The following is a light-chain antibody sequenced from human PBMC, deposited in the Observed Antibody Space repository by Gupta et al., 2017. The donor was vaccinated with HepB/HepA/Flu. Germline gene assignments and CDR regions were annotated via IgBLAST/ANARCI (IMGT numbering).Light chain of an antibody. CDR2: DNN. J-gene: IGLJ3*02. V-gene: IGLV1-51*01. CDR3: ETWDSSLSSVV. CDR1: SSNSGNNF. Sequence: QSVLTQPPSMSAAPGQKVTISCSGSSSNSGNNFVSWYQQLPGTAPKLLIYDNNERPSGTPDRFSGSKSGTSATLGITGLQTGDEATYYCETWDSSLSSVVFGGGTRLTVL.